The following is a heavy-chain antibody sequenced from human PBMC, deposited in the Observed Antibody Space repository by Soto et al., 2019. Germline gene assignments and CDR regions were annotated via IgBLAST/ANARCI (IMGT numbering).Heavy chain of an antibody. J-gene: IGHJ4*02. CDR3: ARPPVALEWLFHYFDY. CDR1: GFTFSSYA. Sequence: GGSLRLSCAASGFTFSSYAMHWVRQAPGKGLEWVAVISYDGSNKYYADSVKGRFTISRDNSKNTLYLQMNSLRAEDTAVYYCARPPVALEWLFHYFDYWGQGTLVTVSS. V-gene: IGHV3-30-3*01. D-gene: IGHD3-3*01. CDR2: ISYDGSNK.